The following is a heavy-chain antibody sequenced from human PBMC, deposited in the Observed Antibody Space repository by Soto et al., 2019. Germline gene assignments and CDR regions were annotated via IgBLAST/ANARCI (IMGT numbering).Heavy chain of an antibody. J-gene: IGHJ5*02. V-gene: IGHV1-2*02. D-gene: IGHD5-12*01. CDR3: ARDRYPPEVVATNGKWFDP. Sequence: ASVKVSCKASGYTFTGYYMHWVRQAPGQGLEWMGWINPNSGGTNYAQKFQGRVTMTRDTSISTAYMELSRLRSDDTAVYYCARDRYPPEVVATNGKWFDPWGQGTLVTV. CDR1: GYTFTGYY. CDR2: INPNSGGT.